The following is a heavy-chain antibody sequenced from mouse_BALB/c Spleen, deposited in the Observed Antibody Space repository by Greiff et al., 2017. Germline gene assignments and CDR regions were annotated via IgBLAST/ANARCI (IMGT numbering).Heavy chain of an antibody. CDR2: IDPENGDT. CDR1: GFNIKDYY. CDR3: NAVYYGNDGEFAY. J-gene: IGHJ3*01. Sequence: VQLKESGAELVRSGASVKLSCTASGFNIKDYYMHWVKQRPEQGLEWIGWIDPENGDTEYAPKFQGKATMTADTSSNTAYLQLSSLTSEDTAVYYCNAVYYGNDGEFAYWGQGTLVTVSA. V-gene: IGHV14-4*02. D-gene: IGHD2-2*01.